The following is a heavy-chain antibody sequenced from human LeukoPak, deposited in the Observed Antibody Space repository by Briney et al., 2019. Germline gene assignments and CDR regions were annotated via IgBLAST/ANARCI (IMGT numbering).Heavy chain of an antibody. CDR1: GFTSSDYA. CDR3: AKDLSGVAEYSSSWYAFDI. J-gene: IGHJ3*02. Sequence: GGSLRLSCAASGFTSSDYAMSWVRQAPGKGLEWVSAISGSGGSTYYADSVKGRFTISRDNSKNTLYLQMNSLRAEDTAVYYCAKDLSGVAEYSSSWYAFDIWGQGTLVTVSS. CDR2: ISGSGGST. D-gene: IGHD6-13*01. V-gene: IGHV3-23*01.